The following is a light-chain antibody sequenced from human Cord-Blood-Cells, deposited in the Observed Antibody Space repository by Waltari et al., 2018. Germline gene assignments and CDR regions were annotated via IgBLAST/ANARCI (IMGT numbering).Light chain of an antibody. J-gene: IGLJ2*01. CDR2: DVS. Sequence: QSALTQPRSVSGSPGPSVTISCTGTSSDVGGYHYVSWYKQHPGKAPKLLIYDVSKRPSGVPDRFSGSKSGNTASLTISGLQAEDEADYYCCSYAGSYTLVFGGGTKLTVL. CDR3: CSYAGSYTLV. V-gene: IGLV2-11*01. CDR1: SSDVGGYHY.